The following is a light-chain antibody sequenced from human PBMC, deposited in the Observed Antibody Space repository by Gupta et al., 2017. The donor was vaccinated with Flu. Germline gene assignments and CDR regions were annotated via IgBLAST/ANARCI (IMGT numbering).Light chain of an antibody. J-gene: IGKJ1*01. CDR2: QAS. CDR3: QQYYGSWT. Sequence: MTQSPSPLSAFIGDRVTITCRASRSVKTWLAWFQRKPGEVPKLLIHQASTLETGVPSRFSGSGSGTEFTLTISSLQPDDLATYYCQQYYGSWTFGQGTKVEIK. V-gene: IGKV1-5*03. CDR1: RSVKTW.